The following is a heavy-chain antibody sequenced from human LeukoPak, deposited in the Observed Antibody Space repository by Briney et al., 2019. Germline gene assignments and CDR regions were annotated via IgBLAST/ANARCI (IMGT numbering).Heavy chain of an antibody. CDR3: ARDRSNMIVVVRVEY. CDR1: GFTFSSYG. V-gene: IGHV3-30*03. CDR2: ISYDGASK. Sequence: GRPLRLSCAASGFTFSSYGMHWVRQAPGKGLEWVAVISYDGASKYYADSVKGRFTISRDNSKNTLYLQMNSLRGEDTAVYYCARDRSNMIVVVRVEYWGQGTLVTVSS. D-gene: IGHD3-22*01. J-gene: IGHJ4*02.